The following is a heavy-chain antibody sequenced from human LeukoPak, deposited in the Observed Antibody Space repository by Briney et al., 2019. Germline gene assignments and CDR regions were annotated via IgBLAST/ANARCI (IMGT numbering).Heavy chain of an antibody. V-gene: IGHV3-11*06. CDR2: ISSSSYT. CDR3: ARDISMVRGVFITNHFDY. D-gene: IGHD3-10*01. J-gene: IGHJ4*02. Sequence: KPGGSLRLSCAASGFNFIDHYMSWIRQAPGKGLEGVSYISSSSYTVYADSVRGRFTISRDNAKNSLYLQMNRLRAEDTAVYYCARDISMVRGVFITNHFDYWGQGTPVTVSS. CDR1: GFNFIDHY.